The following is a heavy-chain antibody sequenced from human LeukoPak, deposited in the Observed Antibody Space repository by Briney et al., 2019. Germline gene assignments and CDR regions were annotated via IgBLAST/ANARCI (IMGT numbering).Heavy chain of an antibody. CDR2: IKQDGGET. CDR3: ARGLFYYTGMDV. V-gene: IGHV3-7*01. Sequence: GGSLRLSCAASGFTLSNYWLTWFRQAPGKGLEGVANIKQDGGETYYVDSVEGRFTISRDNAKSSLFLQMNSLRAEDTAVYYCARGLFYYTGMDVWGQGTPVTVSS. CDR1: GFTLSNYW. J-gene: IGHJ6*02.